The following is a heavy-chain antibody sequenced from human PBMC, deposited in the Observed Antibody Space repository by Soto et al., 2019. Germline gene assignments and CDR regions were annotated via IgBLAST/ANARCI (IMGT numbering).Heavy chain of an antibody. Sequence: EVRLLESGGGLVQPGGSLRLSCAVSGFTFVGYGMTWVRQAPGKGLDWVSSVTGGGRTTYYADSVKGRFTIPRDNSKNTVHLQMNSLRAEDTPVYYCAQTGGGWAWYLDYWGQGTLVTVSS. CDR2: VTGGGRTT. CDR1: GFTFVGYG. J-gene: IGHJ4*02. D-gene: IGHD2-8*02. V-gene: IGHV3-23*01. CDR3: AQTGGGWAWYLDY.